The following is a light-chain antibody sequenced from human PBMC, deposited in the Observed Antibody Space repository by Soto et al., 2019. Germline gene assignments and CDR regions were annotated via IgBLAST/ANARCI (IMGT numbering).Light chain of an antibody. CDR3: SSYTSSSTLYV. Sequence: QSALTQPASVSGSPGQSITISCTGTSSDVGGYNYVSWYQQHPGKAPKLMIYEVSNRPSGDSNRFSGSKSGNTASLTISGLKAEDEADYYCSSYTSSSTLYVFGTGTKLTVL. J-gene: IGLJ1*01. CDR2: EVS. CDR1: SSDVGGYNY. V-gene: IGLV2-14*01.